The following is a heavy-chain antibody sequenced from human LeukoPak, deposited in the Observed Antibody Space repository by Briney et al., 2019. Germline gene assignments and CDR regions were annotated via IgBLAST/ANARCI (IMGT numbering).Heavy chain of an antibody. CDR1: DDSITMYY. V-gene: IGHV4-59*07. CDR3: ARGRVSSSTWYSTYYYYFYMDV. CDR2: VDHTGRT. Sequence: SDTLSLPCSVSDDSITMYYWTWIRQPPGKGLEWIGYVDHTGRTIFNPSLNGRVSISRDTTKNLFSLWLRSVTAADTAVYFCARGRVSSSTWYSTYYYYFYMDVWGKGTTVTVSS. D-gene: IGHD1-1*01. J-gene: IGHJ6*03.